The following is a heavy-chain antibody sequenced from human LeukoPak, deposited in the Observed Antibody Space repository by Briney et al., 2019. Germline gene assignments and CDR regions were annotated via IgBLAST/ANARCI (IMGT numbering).Heavy chain of an antibody. D-gene: IGHD3-22*01. CDR3: ARQYYYDSSGYPDY. CDR2: IYPGDSDI. Sequence: GESLKISCKGSGYSFTTDWIGWVRQMPGKGLEWMGIIYPGDSDIRYSPSFQGQVTISADKSISTAYLQWSSLKASDTAMYYCARQYYYDSSGYPDYWGQGTLVTVSS. CDR1: GYSFTTDW. V-gene: IGHV5-51*01. J-gene: IGHJ4*02.